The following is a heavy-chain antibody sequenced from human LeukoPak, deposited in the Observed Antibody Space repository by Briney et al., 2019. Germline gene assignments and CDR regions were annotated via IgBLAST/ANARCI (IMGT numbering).Heavy chain of an antibody. Sequence: PGGSRRLSCAASGFTFSNAWMSWVRQAPGKGLEWVGRIKSKTDGGTTDYAAPVKGRFTISRDDSKNTLYLQMNSLRAEDTAVYYCARGEYYYDSSGYYYADYWGQGTLVTVSS. V-gene: IGHV3-15*01. D-gene: IGHD3-22*01. J-gene: IGHJ4*02. CDR1: GFTFSNAW. CDR2: IKSKTDGGTT. CDR3: ARGEYYYDSSGYYYADY.